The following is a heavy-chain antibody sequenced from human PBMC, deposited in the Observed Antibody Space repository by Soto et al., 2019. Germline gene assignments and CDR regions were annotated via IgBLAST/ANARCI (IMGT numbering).Heavy chain of an antibody. CDR2: MSHSGGT. J-gene: IGHJ3*02. Sequence: QVQLQQCGAGLLKPSETLSLTCAVFGGSVNSGNYYWGWIRQPPGKGLEWIGEMSHSGGTHFNPSLKSRVTISVDTSKNQFSLKMSSVTAADTALYYCARVERGTATTVVDDFDIWGTGTMVTVSS. V-gene: IGHV4-34*01. D-gene: IGHD1-1*01. CDR1: GGSVNSGNYY. CDR3: ARVERGTATTVVDDFDI.